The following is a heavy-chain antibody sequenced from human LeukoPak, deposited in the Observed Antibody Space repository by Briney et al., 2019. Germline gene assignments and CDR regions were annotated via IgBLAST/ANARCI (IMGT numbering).Heavy chain of an antibody. CDR2: VYYRGST. CDR3: ARDMTRAVPIPGTYYYAYAMDV. V-gene: IGHV4-59*01. D-gene: IGHD6-13*01. CDR1: GGSISSYF. Sequence: SEILSLTCTVSGGSISSYFWNWIRQSPGKGLEWVGYVYYRGSTNYNPSLKSRVTISVDTSKNQFSLELSSVTAADTAVYYCARDMTRAVPIPGTYYYAYAMDVWGQGTTVTVSS. J-gene: IGHJ6*02.